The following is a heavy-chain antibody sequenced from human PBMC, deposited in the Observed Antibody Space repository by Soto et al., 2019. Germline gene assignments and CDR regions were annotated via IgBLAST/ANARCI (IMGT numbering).Heavy chain of an antibody. CDR1: GFTFSSYA. D-gene: IGHD2-21*01. CDR2: ISYDGSNK. Sequence: GGSLRLSCAASGFTFSSYAMHWVRQAPGKGLEWVAVISYDGSNKYYADSVKGRFTISRDNSKNTLYLQMNSLRAEDTAVYYCARDTKAIPSCPVYYWSQGXLVTVCS. J-gene: IGHJ4*02. CDR3: ARDTKAIPSCPVYY. V-gene: IGHV3-30-3*01.